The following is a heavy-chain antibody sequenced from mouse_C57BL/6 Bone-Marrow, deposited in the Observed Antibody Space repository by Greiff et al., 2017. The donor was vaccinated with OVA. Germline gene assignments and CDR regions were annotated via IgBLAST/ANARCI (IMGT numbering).Heavy chain of an antibody. CDR3: TSYGNFDY. J-gene: IGHJ2*01. V-gene: IGHV14-4*01. Sequence: VQLKESGAELVRPGASVKLSCTASGFNITDDYMHWVKQRPEQGLEWIGRIDPENGDTEYASKFQGKATITEDTSSNTAYLQLSSLTSEDTAVYYCTSYGNFDYWGQGTTLTVSS. CDR2: IDPENGDT. D-gene: IGHD2-1*01. CDR1: GFNITDDY.